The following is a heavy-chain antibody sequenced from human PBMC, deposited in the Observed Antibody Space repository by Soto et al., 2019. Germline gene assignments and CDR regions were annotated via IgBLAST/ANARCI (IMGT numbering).Heavy chain of an antibody. Sequence: ASVKVSCKASGYTFTSYDINWVRQATGQGLEWMGWMNPNSGNTGYAQKFQGRVTMTRNTSISTAYMELSSLRSEDTAVYYCTTDVETTVVTTEDYWGQGTLVTVSS. CDR1: GYTFTSYD. J-gene: IGHJ4*02. D-gene: IGHD4-17*01. V-gene: IGHV1-8*01. CDR2: MNPNSGNT. CDR3: TTDVETTVVTTEDY.